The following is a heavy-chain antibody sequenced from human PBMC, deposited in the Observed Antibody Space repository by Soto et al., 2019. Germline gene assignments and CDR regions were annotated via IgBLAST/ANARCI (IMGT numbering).Heavy chain of an antibody. V-gene: IGHV4-34*01. J-gene: IGHJ4*02. Sequence: PSETLSLTCAVYGGSFSGYYWSWIRQPPGKGLEWIGEINHSGSTNYNPSLKSRVTISVDTSKNQFSLKLSSVTAADTAVYYCARARPYRTYYDILTGYYMFDYWGQGTLVTV. CDR3: ARARPYRTYYDILTGYYMFDY. D-gene: IGHD3-9*01. CDR2: INHSGST. CDR1: GGSFSGYY.